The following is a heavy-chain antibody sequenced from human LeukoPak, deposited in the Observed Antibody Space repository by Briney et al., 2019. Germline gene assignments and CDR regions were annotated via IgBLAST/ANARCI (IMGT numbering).Heavy chain of an antibody. D-gene: IGHD4-11*01. CDR3: AKDNSALYYYYGMDV. V-gene: IGHV3-23*01. J-gene: IGHJ6*02. CDR1: GFTFSSYA. CDR2: ISGSGGST. Sequence: GGSLRLSCAASGFTFSSYAMSWVRQAPGKGLEWVSAISGSGGSTYYADSVKGRFTISRDNSKNTLYLQMNSLRAEDTAVYYCAKDNSALYYYYGMDVWGQGTTVTVSS.